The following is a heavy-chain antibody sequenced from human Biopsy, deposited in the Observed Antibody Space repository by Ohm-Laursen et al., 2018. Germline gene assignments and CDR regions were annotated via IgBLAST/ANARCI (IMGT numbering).Heavy chain of an antibody. V-gene: IGHV1-69*06. D-gene: IGHD3-9*01. Sequence: SVKVSCKAPGGTFSNYGVNWVRQAPGQGLEWLGGNIPILGTGNYAQKFQDRATVAADTSTSAATMELRSLRSDDTAVYYCATKLTGYFHHWGQGILVIVSS. CDR2: NIPILGTG. J-gene: IGHJ1*01. CDR1: GGTFSNYG. CDR3: ATKLTGYFHH.